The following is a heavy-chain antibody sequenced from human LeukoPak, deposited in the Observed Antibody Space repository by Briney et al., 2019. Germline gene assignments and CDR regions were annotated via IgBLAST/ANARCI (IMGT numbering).Heavy chain of an antibody. D-gene: IGHD3-22*01. CDR1: GYTFTSYA. V-gene: IGHV1-3*01. CDR3: ARHDYDSSGYYGPSDY. Sequence: ASVKVSCKASGYTFTSYAMHWVRQAPGQRLEWMGWINAGNGNTKYSQKFQGRVTITRDTSASTAYMELSSLRSEDTAAYYCARHDYDSSGYYGPSDYWGQGTLVTVSS. CDR2: INAGNGNT. J-gene: IGHJ4*02.